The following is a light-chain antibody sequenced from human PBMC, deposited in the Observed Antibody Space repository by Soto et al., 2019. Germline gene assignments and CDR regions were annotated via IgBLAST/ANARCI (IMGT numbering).Light chain of an antibody. CDR1: QSINSKS. J-gene: IGKJ3*01. CDR2: NTS. V-gene: IGKV3-20*01. Sequence: EIVLTQSPGTLSLSPGEGATVSCRVSQSINSKSLVWYQRKFGQAPRLLIYNTSTRATGIPDRFSGSGSGTEFTLSSSGLEPEDFAVYYCQPYGGSFIFGPGTKGDFK. CDR3: QPYGGSFI.